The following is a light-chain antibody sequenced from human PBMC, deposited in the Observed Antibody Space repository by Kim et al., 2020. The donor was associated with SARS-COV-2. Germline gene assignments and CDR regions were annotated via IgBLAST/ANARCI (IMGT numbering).Light chain of an antibody. Sequence: SYELTQPPSVSEAPGKTATITCGGDDIGTKSVHWYQQKPGQAPVLVIYYDTDRPSGIPERFSASNSGNTATLTVSRVEAGDEADYHCQVWDSGSDQWVFGGGTKLTVL. CDR3: QVWDSGSDQWV. CDR2: YDT. J-gene: IGLJ3*02. CDR1: DIGTKS. V-gene: IGLV3-21*04.